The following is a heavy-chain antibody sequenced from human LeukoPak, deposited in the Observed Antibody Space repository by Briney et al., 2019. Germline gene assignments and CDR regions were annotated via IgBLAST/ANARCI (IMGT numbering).Heavy chain of an antibody. Sequence: ETLSLTCTVSGGSISSSTYYWGWIRQPPGKGLEWVSVIYSGGSTYYADSVKGRFTISRDNSKNTLYLQMNSLRAEDTAVYYCARDLDYYFDYWGQGTLVTVSS. CDR2: IYSGGST. V-gene: IGHV3-66*01. CDR1: GGSISSSTYY. CDR3: ARDLDYYFDY. J-gene: IGHJ4*02. D-gene: IGHD1-1*01.